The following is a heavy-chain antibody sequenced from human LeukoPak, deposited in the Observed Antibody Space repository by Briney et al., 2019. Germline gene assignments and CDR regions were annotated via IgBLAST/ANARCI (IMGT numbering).Heavy chain of an antibody. V-gene: IGHV4-61*05. CDR3: ARAGGIRTAALDLDY. CDR2: LYYNGSA. J-gene: IGHJ4*02. Sequence: SETLSLTCTVSGGSISNTNYYWAWIRQPPGKGLEWIGNLYYNGSANHNPSLKSRVTISSDTSKNQFSLKLTSVTAADTAVYYCARAGGIRTAALDLDYWGQGTLVTVSS. D-gene: IGHD6-25*01. CDR1: GGSISNTNYY.